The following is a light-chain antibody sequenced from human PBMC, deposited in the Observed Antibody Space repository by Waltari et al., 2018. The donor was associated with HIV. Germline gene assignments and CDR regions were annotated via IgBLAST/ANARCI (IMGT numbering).Light chain of an antibody. CDR3: QQYYSILT. CDR1: QSVLYSSNNKNS. CDR2: WAS. V-gene: IGKV4-1*01. Sequence: DIVMTQSPDSLAVSLGERATINCKSSQSVLYSSNNKNSLAWFQQKPGQPPKLLIYWASTRESGVPDRFSGSGSGTDFTLTISSLQAEDVAVYYCQQYYSILTFGVGTKVEIK. J-gene: IGKJ4*01.